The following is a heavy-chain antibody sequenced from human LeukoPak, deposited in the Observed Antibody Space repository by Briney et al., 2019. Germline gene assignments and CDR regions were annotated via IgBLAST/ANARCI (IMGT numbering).Heavy chain of an antibody. J-gene: IGHJ5*02. CDR3: AKEGGRQTVVGGNWFDP. CDR1: GFTFSKSA. V-gene: IGHV3-23*01. Sequence: GGSLRLSCAASGFTFSKSAMSWVRQAPGMGLEWVSAVTGSGSSTFYADSVKGRFTISRDNSKNTLYLQMNSLRAEDTAVYYCAKEGGRQTVVGGNWFDPWGQGTLVTVSS. CDR2: VTGSGSST. D-gene: IGHD4-23*01.